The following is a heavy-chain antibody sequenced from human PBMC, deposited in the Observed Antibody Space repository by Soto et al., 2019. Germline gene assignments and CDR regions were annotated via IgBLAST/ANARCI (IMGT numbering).Heavy chain of an antibody. V-gene: IGHV1-18*01. CDR3: ARVVPGAEAWFGP. D-gene: IGHD2-2*01. Sequence: ASVKVSCKTSGYTFSNYGITWVRQATGQPLKWLGWISLYSDGTNYAQKFQGRVSMTTDTSTTTAYMELRSLRSDDTAVYYCARVVPGAEAWFGPWGQGTLVTVSS. CDR2: ISLYSDGT. CDR1: GYTFSNYG. J-gene: IGHJ5*02.